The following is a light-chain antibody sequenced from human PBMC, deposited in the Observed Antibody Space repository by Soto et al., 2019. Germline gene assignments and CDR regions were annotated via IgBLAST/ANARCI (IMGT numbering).Light chain of an antibody. J-gene: IGKJ4*01. Sequence: DTQMTQSPSSLSASVGDRVIITCRASQSISTYLNWYQQKPGKAPKFLIYAATSLESGVPSRFRGSGSGTDFTLTISSLQPEDFATYYCQQSYSSPQTFGGGTKVDIK. CDR1: QSISTY. CDR3: QQSYSSPQT. V-gene: IGKV1-39*01. CDR2: AAT.